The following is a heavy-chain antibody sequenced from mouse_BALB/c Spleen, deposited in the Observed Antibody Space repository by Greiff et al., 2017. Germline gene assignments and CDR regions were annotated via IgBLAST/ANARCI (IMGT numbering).Heavy chain of an antibody. CDR1: GFTFSSYG. D-gene: IGHD3-1*01. CDR2: ISSGGSYT. V-gene: IGHV5-6*01. Sequence: EVQRVESGGDLVKPGGSLKLSCAASGFTFSSYGMSWVRQTPDKRLEWVATISSGGSYTYYPDSVKGRFTISRDNAKNTLYLQMSSLKSEDTAMYYCARQRESGFLFAYWGQGTLVTVSA. CDR3: ARQRESGFLFAY. J-gene: IGHJ3*01.